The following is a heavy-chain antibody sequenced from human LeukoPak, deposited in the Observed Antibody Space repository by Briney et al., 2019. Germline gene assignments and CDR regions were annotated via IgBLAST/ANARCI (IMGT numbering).Heavy chain of an antibody. D-gene: IGHD4-23*01. CDR3: AKVPTPVVVTPTGPRGYFDY. CDR2: IRYDGSNK. Sequence: GGSLRLSCAASGFTFSSYGMHWVRQAPGEGLEWVAFIRYDGSNKYYADSVKGRFTISRDNSKNTLYLQMNSLRAEDTAVYYCAKVPTPVVVTPTGPRGYFDYWGQGTLVTVSS. CDR1: GFTFSSYG. V-gene: IGHV3-30*02. J-gene: IGHJ4*02.